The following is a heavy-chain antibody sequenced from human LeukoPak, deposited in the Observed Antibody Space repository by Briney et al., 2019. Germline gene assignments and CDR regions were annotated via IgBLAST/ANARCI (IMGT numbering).Heavy chain of an antibody. V-gene: IGHV1-8*01. CDR2: MNPNSGNT. J-gene: IGHJ4*02. CDR1: GYTFTSYD. D-gene: IGHD4-11*01. Sequence: ASVKVSCKASGYTFTSYDINWVRQATGQGLEWMGWMNPNSGNTGYAQKFQGRVTMTRDTSTSTVYMELSSLRSEDTAVYYCARDRSSDYSRLDYWGQGTLVTVSS. CDR3: ARDRSSDYSRLDY.